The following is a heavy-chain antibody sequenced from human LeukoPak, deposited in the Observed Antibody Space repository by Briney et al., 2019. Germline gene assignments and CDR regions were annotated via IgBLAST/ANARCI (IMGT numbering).Heavy chain of an antibody. CDR3: ARDTLTVTTFGAFDI. J-gene: IGHJ3*02. V-gene: IGHV3-20*04. D-gene: IGHD4-17*01. CDR2: INWNGGST. Sequence: GGSLRLSCAASGFTFDDYGMSWVRQAPGKGLEWVSGINWNGGSTGYADSVKGRFTISRDNAKNSLYLQMNSLRAEDTALYYCARDTLTVTTFGAFDIWGQGTMVTVSS. CDR1: GFTFDDYG.